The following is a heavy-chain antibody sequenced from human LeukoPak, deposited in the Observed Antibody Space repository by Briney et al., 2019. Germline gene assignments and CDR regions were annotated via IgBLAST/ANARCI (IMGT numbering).Heavy chain of an antibody. Sequence: PGGSLRLSCAASGFTLSNYWMSWVRQAPGKGLERVAKINKDGSDKYYVDSVMGRFTISKDNAKNSVYLQSSILRPEDTAIYYCGWYGVPHGLGVWGQGTTVTVSS. J-gene: IGHJ6*01. CDR1: GFTLSNYW. CDR3: GWYGVPHGLGV. D-gene: IGHD3-10*01. CDR2: INKDGSDK. V-gene: IGHV3-7*01.